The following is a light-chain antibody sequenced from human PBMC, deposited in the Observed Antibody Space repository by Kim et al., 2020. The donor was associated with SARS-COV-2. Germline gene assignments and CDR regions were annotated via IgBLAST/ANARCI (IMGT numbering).Light chain of an antibody. CDR2: YNG. CDR3: QVWDSSSDQYV. Sequence: AHGRRGRSTRGGSDIGSKHVPWYQKKPGQAPILVIYYNGDRPSGIPERFSGSNSGNTATLTISRVEAGDEADYYCQVWDSSSDQYVFGTGTKVTVL. V-gene: IGLV3-21*04. J-gene: IGLJ1*01. CDR1: DIGSKH.